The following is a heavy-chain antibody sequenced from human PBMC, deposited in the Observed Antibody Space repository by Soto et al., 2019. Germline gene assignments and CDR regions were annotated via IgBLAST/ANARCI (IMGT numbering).Heavy chain of an antibody. J-gene: IGHJ3*01. CDR2: IYPDDSDT. Sequence: GESLKISCKGSGYSFTNYWIGWVRQMPEKGLEWMGIIYPDDSDTRYSPSFQGQVTISADKSISATYLQWSSLKASDTAIYYCATSSSGYYYDGFDFWGQGARVTVSS. CDR3: ATSSSGYYYDGFDF. V-gene: IGHV5-51*01. CDR1: GYSFTNYW. D-gene: IGHD3-22*01.